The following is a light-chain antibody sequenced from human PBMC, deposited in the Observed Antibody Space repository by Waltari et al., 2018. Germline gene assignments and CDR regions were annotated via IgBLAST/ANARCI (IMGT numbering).Light chain of an antibody. V-gene: IGKV3-15*01. CDR1: QSVSSN. J-gene: IGKJ4*01. Sequence: EIVMTQSPATLSVSPGERATLSCRASQSVSSNLAWYQQQPGQAPSPLIYGASTRATGIPARFSGSGSGTEFTLTISSLQSEDFAVYYCQQYNNWPPLTFGGGTKVEIK. CDR3: QQYNNWPPLT. CDR2: GAS.